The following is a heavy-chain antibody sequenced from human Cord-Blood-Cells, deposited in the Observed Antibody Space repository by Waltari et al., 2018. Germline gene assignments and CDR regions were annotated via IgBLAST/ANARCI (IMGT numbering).Heavy chain of an antibody. CDR3: ARDQACSSTSCYYYYYYYMDV. CDR2: INPNSGGT. J-gene: IGHJ6*03. V-gene: IGHV1-2*02. D-gene: IGHD2-2*01. Sequence: QVQLVQSGAEVKKPGASVKVSCKASGYTFTGYYMPWVRQAPGQGLEWMGWINPNSGGTNYAQKFQGRVTMTRDTSISTAYMELSRLRSDDTAVYYCARDQACSSTSCYYYYYYYMDVWGKGTTVTVSS. CDR1: GYTFTGYY.